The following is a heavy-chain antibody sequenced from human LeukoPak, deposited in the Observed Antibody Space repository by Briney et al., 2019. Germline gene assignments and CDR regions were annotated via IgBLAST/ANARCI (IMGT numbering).Heavy chain of an antibody. CDR2: IWYDGSNK. V-gene: IGHV3-33*01. J-gene: IGHJ3*02. D-gene: IGHD4-23*01. CDR1: GFTFSSYG. CDR3: ARGRWNYGGNSDAFDI. Sequence: GGSLRLSCAASGFTFSSYGMHWVRQAPGKGLEWVAVIWYDGSNKYYADSVKGRFTISRDNSKNTLYLQMNSLRAEDTAVYYCARGRWNYGGNSDAFDIWGQGTMVTVSS.